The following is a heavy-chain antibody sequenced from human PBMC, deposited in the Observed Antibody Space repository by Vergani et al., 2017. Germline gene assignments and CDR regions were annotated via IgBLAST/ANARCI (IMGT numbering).Heavy chain of an antibody. Sequence: VQLVESGGGLVQPGGSLRLSCAASGFTFSSYAMHWVRQAPGKGLEWVAVISYDGANKYYADSVKGRFTISRDNSKNTLYLQMNSLRAEDTAVYYCARSHSSSWYFYNWFDPWGQGTLVTVSS. J-gene: IGHJ5*02. CDR2: ISYDGANK. D-gene: IGHD6-13*01. V-gene: IGHV3-30-3*01. CDR3: ARSHSSSWYFYNWFDP. CDR1: GFTFSSYA.